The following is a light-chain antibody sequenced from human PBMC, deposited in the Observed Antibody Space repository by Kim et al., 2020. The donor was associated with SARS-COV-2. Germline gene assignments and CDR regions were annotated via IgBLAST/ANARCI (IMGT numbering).Light chain of an antibody. CDR3: QQLNSYPLT. CDR2: AAS. J-gene: IGKJ4*01. Sequence: AYVGDRVTITCRASQGISSYLAWYQQKPGKAPKLLIYAASSLRSGVPSRFSGSGSGTDFTLTISSLQPEDFATYYCQQLNSYPLTFGGGTKVDIK. V-gene: IGKV1-9*01. CDR1: QGISSY.